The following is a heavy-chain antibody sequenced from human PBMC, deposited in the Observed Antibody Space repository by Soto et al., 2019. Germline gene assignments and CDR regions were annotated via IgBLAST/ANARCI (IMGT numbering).Heavy chain of an antibody. D-gene: IGHD2-15*01. V-gene: IGHV3-23*01. CDR1: GFTFSSYA. CDR3: AKDRSWSVVATDYYYGMDV. J-gene: IGHJ6*02. CDR2: ISGSGGST. Sequence: EVQLLESGGGLVQPGGSLRLSCAASGFTFSSYAMSWVRQAPGKGLEWVSAISGSGGSTYYADSVKGRFTISRDNSKNPLYLQINGLRAEDTAVYYCAKDRSWSVVATDYYYGMDVWGQGTTVTVSS.